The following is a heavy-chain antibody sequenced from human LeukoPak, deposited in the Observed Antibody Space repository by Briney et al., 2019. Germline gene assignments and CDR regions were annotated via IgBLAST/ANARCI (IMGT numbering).Heavy chain of an antibody. J-gene: IGHJ4*02. CDR1: GFTFDDYA. Sequence: GRSLRLSCAASGFTFDDYAMHWVRQAPGKGLEWGSGISWNSGSIGYADSVKGRFTISRDNAKNSLYLQMNSLRAEDTALYYCAKDFGVVVVAATHFDYWGQGTLVTVSS. D-gene: IGHD2-15*01. CDR2: ISWNSGSI. CDR3: AKDFGVVVVAATHFDY. V-gene: IGHV3-9*01.